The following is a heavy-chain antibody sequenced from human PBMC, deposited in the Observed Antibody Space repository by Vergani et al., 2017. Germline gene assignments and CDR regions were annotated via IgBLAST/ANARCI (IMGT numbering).Heavy chain of an antibody. J-gene: IGHJ6*02. CDR1: GVKFSDHY. V-gene: IGHV3-11*04. Sequence: LEESGGGSVKPGGSLRLSCAASGVKFSDHYMSWIRQAPGKGLEWVSHISPGASTVSYTDSVTGRFTVSRENDNNSRTLDRTTRRVEDTAVYYCAKNPGISTTRNYYAMDVWGQGTTVTVSS. D-gene: IGHD1-1*01. CDR2: ISPGASTV. CDR3: AKNPGISTTRNYYAMDV.